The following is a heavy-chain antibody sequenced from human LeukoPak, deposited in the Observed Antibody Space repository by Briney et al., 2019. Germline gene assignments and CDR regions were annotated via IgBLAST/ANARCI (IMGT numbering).Heavy chain of an antibody. D-gene: IGHD3-22*01. Sequence: SETLSLTCSVYGGSFSGYYWTWIRQPPGKGLEWIGEIDHSESANHSPSLKSRLTMSVDTSKSQFSLRLNSVTAADTAVYYCARSSGYYLNYFDYWGQGTLVTVSS. V-gene: IGHV4-34*10. CDR2: IDHSESA. J-gene: IGHJ4*02. CDR3: ARSSGYYLNYFDY. CDR1: GGSFSGYY.